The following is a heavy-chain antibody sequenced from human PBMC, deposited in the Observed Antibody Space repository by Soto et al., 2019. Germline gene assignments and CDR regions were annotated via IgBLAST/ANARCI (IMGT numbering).Heavy chain of an antibody. CDR2: IYYSGST. CDR3: ARGYYDILTGPIDY. J-gene: IGHJ4*02. V-gene: IGHV4-31*03. Sequence: QVQLQESGPGLVKPSQTLSLTCTVSGGSISSGGYYWSWIRQHPGKGLEWIGYIYYSGSTYYNPSLKGRVTLSVDTSKNQFSLKLSSVTAADTAVYYCARGYYDILTGPIDYWGQGTLVTVSS. D-gene: IGHD3-9*01. CDR1: GGSISSGGYY.